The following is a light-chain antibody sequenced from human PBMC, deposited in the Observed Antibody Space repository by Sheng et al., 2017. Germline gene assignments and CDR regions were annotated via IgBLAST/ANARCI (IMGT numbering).Light chain of an antibody. CDR1: QTIGRY. CDR2: AAS. Sequence: DIQMTQTPSSLSASVGDRVTITCRASQTIGRYLNWYQQKPGKAPELLIYAASTLQSGVPSRFSGSGSGTDFTLTISCLQSEDFATYYCQQYYSFPYTFGQGTKLEIK. V-gene: IGKV1-39*01. CDR3: QQYYSFPYT. J-gene: IGKJ2*01.